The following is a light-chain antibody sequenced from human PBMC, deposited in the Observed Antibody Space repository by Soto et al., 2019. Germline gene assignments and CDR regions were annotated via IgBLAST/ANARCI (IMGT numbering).Light chain of an antibody. V-gene: IGKV1-39*01. Sequence: DIQMTQSPSSLSVSVGDRVTTTCRASQSIGGFLNWYQQKLGKAPKLLIYAASSLQSGVPSRFSGSGSGTDFTLTSSSLQPEDFATYYCQQSYSTPLTFGGGTKVDIK. CDR2: AAS. J-gene: IGKJ4*01. CDR3: QQSYSTPLT. CDR1: QSIGGF.